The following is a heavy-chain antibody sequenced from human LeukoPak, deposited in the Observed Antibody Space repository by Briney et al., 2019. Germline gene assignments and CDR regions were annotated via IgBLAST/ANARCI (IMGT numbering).Heavy chain of an antibody. Sequence: PSETLSLTCVVSDYSISTGYYWAWIRQPPGKGLEWIGSIYHTGTTYYTPSLKSRVTISLDTSKNQFSLQLTSVTATDTAIYYCLRETVGGTKYFDYWGQGALVTVSS. J-gene: IGHJ4*02. CDR3: LRETVGGTKYFDY. CDR2: IYHTGTT. CDR1: DYSISTGYY. V-gene: IGHV4-38-2*02. D-gene: IGHD1-26*01.